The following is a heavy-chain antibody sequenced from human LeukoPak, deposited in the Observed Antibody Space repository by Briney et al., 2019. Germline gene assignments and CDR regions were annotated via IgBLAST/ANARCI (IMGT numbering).Heavy chain of an antibody. V-gene: IGHV3-15*01. CDR3: ARRPRRDGYILPTDY. J-gene: IGHJ4*02. CDR2: TKGGGTA. D-gene: IGHD5-24*01. CDR1: GFTFSNAW. Sequence: GGSLRLSCVVSGFTFSNAWLSWVRQAPGKGLEWIGRTKGGGTADFTSPMKDRFTISRDDSKNTLYLQMNSLRAEDTAVYYCARRPRRDGYILPTDYWGQGTLVTVSS.